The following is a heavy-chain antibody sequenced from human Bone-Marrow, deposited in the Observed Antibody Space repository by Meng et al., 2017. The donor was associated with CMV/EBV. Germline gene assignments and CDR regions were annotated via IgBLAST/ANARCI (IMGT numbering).Heavy chain of an antibody. CDR3: ARDPAYSRSSNSRY. Sequence: ASVKVSCKASGYTFTNYGIGWVRQAPGQGLEWMGWISGFNGDTKYAQRLQDRLTMTTDTSATTAYMELRSLSSDDTAVYYCARDPAYSRSSNSRYWGQGTLVTVSS. J-gene: IGHJ4*02. D-gene: IGHD6-6*01. CDR2: ISGFNGDT. CDR1: GYTFTNYG. V-gene: IGHV1-18*01.